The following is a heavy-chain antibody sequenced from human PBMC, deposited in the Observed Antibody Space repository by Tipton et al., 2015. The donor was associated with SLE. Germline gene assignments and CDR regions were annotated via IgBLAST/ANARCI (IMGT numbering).Heavy chain of an antibody. D-gene: IGHD2-2*01. CDR3: TTRVGYCSSTSCQGVGY. V-gene: IGHV3-15*01. Sequence: GSLRLSCAASGFTFSNAWMSWVRQAPGKGLEWVGRIKSKTDGGTTDYAAPVKGRFTISRDDSKNTLYLQMNSLKTEDTAVYYCTTRVGYCSSTSCQGVGYWGQGTLVTVSS. J-gene: IGHJ4*02. CDR1: GFTFSNAW. CDR2: IKSKTDGGTT.